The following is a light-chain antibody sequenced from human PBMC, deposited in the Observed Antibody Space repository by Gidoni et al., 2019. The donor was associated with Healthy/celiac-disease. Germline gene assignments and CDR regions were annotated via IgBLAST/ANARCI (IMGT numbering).Light chain of an antibody. CDR3: QQYNSYET. Sequence: DIQMTQSPSSLSASVGDRVTITFRASQSISSWLAWYQQKPGKAPKLLIYKASSLESGVPSRFSGSGSGKEITLTISSLQTDDFATYYCQQYNSYETFGQGTKVEIK. J-gene: IGKJ1*01. CDR2: KAS. V-gene: IGKV1-5*03. CDR1: QSISSW.